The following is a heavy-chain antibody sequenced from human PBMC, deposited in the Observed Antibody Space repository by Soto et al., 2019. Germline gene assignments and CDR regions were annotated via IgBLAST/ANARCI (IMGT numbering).Heavy chain of an antibody. CDR3: ARAVTSFDL. CDR2: IYYSGTT. D-gene: IGHD4-17*01. CDR1: GGSIDSYY. J-gene: IGHJ4*02. V-gene: IGHV4-59*01. Sequence: KPSETLSLTCTVAGGSIDSYYWNWIRQPPGKGLEWIGYIYYSGTTNYSPSLKSRVTISLDMSKRQFSLNLTSVTAADTAVYYCARAVTSFDLWGQGTPVTVSS.